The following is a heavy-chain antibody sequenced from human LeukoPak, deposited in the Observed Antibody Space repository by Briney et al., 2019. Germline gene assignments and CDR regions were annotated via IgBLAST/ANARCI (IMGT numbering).Heavy chain of an antibody. CDR2: IYYSGST. D-gene: IGHD6-13*01. J-gene: IGHJ4*02. CDR1: GGSISSSIYL. CDR3: ARQLGVKDSSLVNF. Sequence: PSETLSLTCTVSGGSISSSIYLWGWIRQTPGKGLEWIGCIYYSGSTYYNPSLKSRVTMSLDTSKNQFSLKLTSVTAADTAVYYCARQLGVKDSSLVNFWGQGTLVTVSS. V-gene: IGHV4-39*01.